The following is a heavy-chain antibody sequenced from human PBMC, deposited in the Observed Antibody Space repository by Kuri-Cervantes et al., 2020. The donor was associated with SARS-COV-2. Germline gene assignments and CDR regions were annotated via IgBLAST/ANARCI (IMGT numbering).Heavy chain of an antibody. Sequence: GESLKISCAASGFTFSSYGMHWVRQAPGKGLEWVAVIWYDGSNKYYADSVKGRFTISRDNSKNTLYLQMNSLRAEDTAVYYCARNAVAGTYYYYMDGWGKGTTVTVSS. D-gene: IGHD6-19*01. CDR2: IWYDGSNK. J-gene: IGHJ6*03. CDR1: GFTFSSYG. CDR3: ARNAVAGTYYYYMDG. V-gene: IGHV3-33*01.